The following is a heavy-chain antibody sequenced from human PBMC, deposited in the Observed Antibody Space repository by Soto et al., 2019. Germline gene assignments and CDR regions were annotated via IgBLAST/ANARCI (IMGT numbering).Heavy chain of an antibody. CDR3: AGEIRDTGLH. V-gene: IGHV3-48*01. CDR2: ISSSSSTI. J-gene: IGHJ4*02. Sequence: LRLSCAASGFTFSSYSMNWVRQAPGKGLEWVSYISSSSSTIYYADSVKGRFTISRDNAKNSLYLQMNSLRAEDTAVYYCAGEIRDTGLHWGQGTLVTVSS. CDR1: GFTFSSYS. D-gene: IGHD4-17*01.